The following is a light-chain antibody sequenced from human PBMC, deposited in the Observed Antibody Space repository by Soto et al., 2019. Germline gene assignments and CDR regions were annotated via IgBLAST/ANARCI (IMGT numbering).Light chain of an antibody. CDR3: QQYSTLPHT. Sequence: ESVLTQSPGTLSLSPGERATLSCRASQRVSNTFFAWYQQKPGQAPRLLIYGISSRATGIPDRFSGSGSGTDFTLTISRLEPEDFVVYYCQQYSTLPHTFGQGT. CDR1: QRVSNTF. J-gene: IGKJ2*01. V-gene: IGKV3-20*01. CDR2: GIS.